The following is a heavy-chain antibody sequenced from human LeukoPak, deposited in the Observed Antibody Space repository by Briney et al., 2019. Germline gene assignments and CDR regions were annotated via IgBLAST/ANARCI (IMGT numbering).Heavy chain of an antibody. D-gene: IGHD3-10*01. J-gene: IGHJ4*02. CDR1: GYTFTGYY. V-gene: IGHV1-2*06. CDR2: IDPNSGVT. CDR3: ARDRCYGSGAFYNVFDY. Sequence: ASVKVSCKASGYTFTGYYMHWVRQAPGQGREWMGRIDPNSGVTNYAQKFQRRVTVTRDTSISTAYMDLSSLRSDDTAVYYCARDRCYGSGAFYNVFDYWGQGTLVTVSS.